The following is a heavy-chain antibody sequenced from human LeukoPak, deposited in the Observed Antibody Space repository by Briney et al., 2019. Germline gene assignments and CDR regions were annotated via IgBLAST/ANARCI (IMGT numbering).Heavy chain of an antibody. J-gene: IGHJ4*02. V-gene: IGHV3-23*01. CDR2: ISGSGGST. D-gene: IGHD2-2*01. Sequence: GGSLRLSCAASGFTFSNYAMSWVRQAPGKGLEWVSAISGSGGSTYYADSVKGRFTISRDNSKNTLYLQMNSLRAEDTAVYYCAKAFLGYCSSTSCLYFDYWGQGTLVTVSS. CDR1: GFTFSNYA. CDR3: AKAFLGYCSSTSCLYFDY.